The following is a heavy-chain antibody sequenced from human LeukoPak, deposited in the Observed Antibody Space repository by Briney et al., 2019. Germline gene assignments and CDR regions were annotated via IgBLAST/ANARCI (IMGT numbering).Heavy chain of an antibody. CDR2: IRYDGSNT. CDR1: GFTFSSYD. J-gene: IGHJ4*02. D-gene: IGHD3-22*01. V-gene: IGHV3-30*02. CDR3: ANEKRYDSSGYQVDY. Sequence: GGSLRLSCEASGFTFSSYDMHWVRQAPGKGLEWVAFIRYDGSNTYYADSVKGRFTISRDNSKNTLYLQMNSLRAEDTAVYYCANEKRYDSSGYQVDYWGQGTLVTVSS.